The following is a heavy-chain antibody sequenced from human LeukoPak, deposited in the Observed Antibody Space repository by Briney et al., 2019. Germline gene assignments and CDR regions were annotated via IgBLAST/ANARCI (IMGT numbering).Heavy chain of an antibody. J-gene: IGHJ4*02. CDR3: ARNSGTNFDY. CDR1: GFTFTTSW. CDR2: INGDGSST. V-gene: IGHV3-74*01. Sequence: GGSLRLSCATSGFTFTTSWMHWVRQAPGKGLVWVSRINGDGSSTNYADSVKGRFTISRDNAENTLYLQMNSLRAEDTAVYYCARNSGTNFDYWGQGTTVTVSS. D-gene: IGHD1-1*01.